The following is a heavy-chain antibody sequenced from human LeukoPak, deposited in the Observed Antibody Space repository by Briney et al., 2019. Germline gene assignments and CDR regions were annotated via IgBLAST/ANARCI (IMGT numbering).Heavy chain of an antibody. J-gene: IGHJ4*02. CDR2: INPNSGGT. D-gene: IGHD1-26*01. CDR1: GYTFTDYS. CDR3: RATVDY. V-gene: IGHV1-2*02. Sequence: GASVKVSCKASGYTFTDYSMHWVRQAPGQGLEWTGYINPNSGGTNYAQKFQGRVTITRDTSISTAYMELYSLRSDDTAVYYCRATVDYWGQGTLVTVSS.